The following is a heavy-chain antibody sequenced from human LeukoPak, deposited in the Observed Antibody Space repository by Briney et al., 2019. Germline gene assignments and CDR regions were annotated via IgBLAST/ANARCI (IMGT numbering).Heavy chain of an antibody. V-gene: IGHV1-2*02. Sequence: ASVNVSCKASGYTFTGYYMHWVRQAPGQGLEWMGWINPNSGGTYYAQKFQGRVTMTSDTSISTAYMELSRLRSDNTAVYYCARDLYGGTSATFDYWGRGTLVTVSS. J-gene: IGHJ4*02. CDR3: ARDLYGGTSATFDY. D-gene: IGHD4-23*01. CDR1: GYTFTGYY. CDR2: INPNSGGT.